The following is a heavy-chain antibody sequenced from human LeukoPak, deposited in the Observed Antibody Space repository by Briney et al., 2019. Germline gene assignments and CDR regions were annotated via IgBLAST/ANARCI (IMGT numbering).Heavy chain of an antibody. D-gene: IGHD5-18*01. CDR2: ISSSGSTI. CDR3: ARDSRDTFDY. CDR1: GFTFSSYE. J-gene: IGHJ4*02. Sequence: PGGSLRLSCAASGFTFSSYEMNWVRQAPGKGLEWVSYISSSGSTIYYADSAKGRLTISRDNAKNSLYLQMNSLRAEDTAVYYCARDSRDTFDYWGQGTLVTVSS. V-gene: IGHV3-48*03.